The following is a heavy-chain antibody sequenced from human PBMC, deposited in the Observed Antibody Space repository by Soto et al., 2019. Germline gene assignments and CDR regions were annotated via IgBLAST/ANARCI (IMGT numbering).Heavy chain of an antibody. CDR3: ARVYKYYDDCSGYHPPNGMDG. V-gene: IGHV1-18*01. D-gene: IGHD3-22*01. CDR1: GYTFTSYG. CDR2: ISAYNGNT. Sequence: ASVKVSCKASGYTFTSYGISWVRQAPGQGLEWMGWISAYNGNTNYAQKLQGRVTMTTDTSTSTAYMELRSLRSDDTAVYYCARVYKYYDDCSGYHPPNGMDGWGKGTTVPVSS. J-gene: IGHJ6*04.